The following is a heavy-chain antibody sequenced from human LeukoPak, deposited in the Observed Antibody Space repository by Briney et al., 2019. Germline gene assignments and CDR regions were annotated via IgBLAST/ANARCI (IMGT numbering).Heavy chain of an antibody. CDR1: GFTFSSYA. Sequence: PGGSLRLSCAASGFTFSSYAMSWVRQAPGKGLEWVSAISGSGGSTYYADSVKGRFTISRDNSKNTLYLQMNSLRAEDTAVYYCARTRVQRWSGIYFDYWGQGTLVTVSS. CDR2: ISGSGGST. J-gene: IGHJ4*02. CDR3: ARTRVQRWSGIYFDY. V-gene: IGHV3-23*01. D-gene: IGHD1-1*01.